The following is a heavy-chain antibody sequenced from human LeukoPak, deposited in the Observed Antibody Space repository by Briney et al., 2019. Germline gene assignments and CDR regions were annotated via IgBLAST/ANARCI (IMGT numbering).Heavy chain of an antibody. CDR1: GFIFSSYA. CDR2: ISGSGGST. D-gene: IGHD1-26*01. CDR3: AKHGGINDAFDI. Sequence: GGSLRLSCAASGFIFSSYAMSWVRQAPGKGLEWVSAISGSGGSTYYADSVKGRFTISRDNSKNTLYLQMNSLRAEDTAVYYCAKHGGINDAFDIWGQGTMVTVSS. J-gene: IGHJ3*02. V-gene: IGHV3-23*01.